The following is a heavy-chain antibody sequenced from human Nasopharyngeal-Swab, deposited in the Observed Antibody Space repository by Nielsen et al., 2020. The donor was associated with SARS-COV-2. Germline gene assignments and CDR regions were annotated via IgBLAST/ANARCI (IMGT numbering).Heavy chain of an antibody. CDR1: GFTFSSYA. J-gene: IGHJ3*02. D-gene: IGHD5-24*01. CDR2: ISDSGGST. V-gene: IGHV3-23*01. CDR3: AKSKGMADAFDI. Sequence: GESLKISCAASGFTFSSYAMSWVRQAPGKGLEWVSAISDSGGSTYYADSVKGRFTISRDNSKNTLYLQMNSLRAEDTAVYYCAKSKGMADAFDIWGQGTMVTVSS.